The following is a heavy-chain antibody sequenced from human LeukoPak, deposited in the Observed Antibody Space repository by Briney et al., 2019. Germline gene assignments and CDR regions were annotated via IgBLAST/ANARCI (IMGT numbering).Heavy chain of an antibody. CDR3: AKDAGSSSPYYYYYMDV. D-gene: IGHD6-6*01. CDR1: GFTFSSYA. CDR2: ITNSGGNT. Sequence: PGGSLRLSCAASGFTFSSYAMTWVRQAPGKGLEWVSAITNSGGNTYYADSVKGRFTISRDNSKNTLYLQMNSLRAEDTAVYYCAKDAGSSSPYYYYYMDVWGKGTTVTVSS. J-gene: IGHJ6*03. V-gene: IGHV3-23*01.